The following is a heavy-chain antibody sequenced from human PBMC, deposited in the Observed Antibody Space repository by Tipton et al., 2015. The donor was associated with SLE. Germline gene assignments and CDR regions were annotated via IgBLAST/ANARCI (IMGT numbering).Heavy chain of an antibody. J-gene: IGHJ6*03. CDR1: GLTFDIDA. Sequence: SLRLSCEVSGLTFDIDAMSWVRQAPGKGLEWLSMIFGGGRPHYADSVKGRFTISRDNSKNTLYLQMSSLRLEDTAVYYCARGSTGIVVVPAAHYYYYYMDVWGKGTTVTVSS. CDR3: ARGSTGIVVVPAAHYYYYYMDV. D-gene: IGHD2-2*01. V-gene: IGHV3-23*03. CDR2: IFGGGRP.